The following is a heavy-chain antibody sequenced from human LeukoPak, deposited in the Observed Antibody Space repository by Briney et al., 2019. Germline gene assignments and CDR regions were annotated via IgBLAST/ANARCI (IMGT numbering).Heavy chain of an antibody. V-gene: IGHV1-24*01. CDR1: GYTLTELS. Sequence: ASVKVSCKVSGYTLTELSMHWVRQAPGKGLEWMGGFDPEDGETIYAQKFQGRVTMTVDTSTDTAYMELSSLRSEDTAVYYCATDLTHRDSSSWYYFDYWGQGTLVTVSS. J-gene: IGHJ4*02. CDR3: ATDLTHRDSSSWYYFDY. D-gene: IGHD6-13*01. CDR2: FDPEDGET.